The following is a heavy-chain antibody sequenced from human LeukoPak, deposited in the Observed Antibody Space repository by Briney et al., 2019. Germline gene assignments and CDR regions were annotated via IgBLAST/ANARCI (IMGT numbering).Heavy chain of an antibody. CDR3: ARASISIRGYSYAFDY. D-gene: IGHD5-18*01. CDR1: VFTFSSYW. J-gene: IGHJ4*02. V-gene: IGHV3-7*01. Sequence: PGGSLRLSCAASVFTFSSYWMSGVRPAPGKGLGWGANIKQDGSEKYYVDSVKGRFTISRDNAKNSLYLQMNSLRAEDTAVYYCARASISIRGYSYAFDYWGQGTLVTVSS. CDR2: IKQDGSEK.